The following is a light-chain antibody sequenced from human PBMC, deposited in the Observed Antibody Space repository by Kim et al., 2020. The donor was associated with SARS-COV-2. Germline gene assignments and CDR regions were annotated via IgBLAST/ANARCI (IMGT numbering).Light chain of an antibody. CDR1: SSDVCGYNY. J-gene: IGLJ2*01. V-gene: IGLV2-11*01. CDR2: DVS. Sequence: SPGQSVTISGTRSSSDVCGYNYFSRYQQHQGKAPKLMIDDVSKRPSGVPDRCSGSKSGNTASLTSSGLQAEDEADYYCCAYAGSPVFGGGTQLTVL. CDR3: CAYAGSPV.